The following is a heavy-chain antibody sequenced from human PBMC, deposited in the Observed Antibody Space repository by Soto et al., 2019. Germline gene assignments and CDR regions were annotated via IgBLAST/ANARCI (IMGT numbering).Heavy chain of an antibody. CDR1: GGSFSGYY. Sequence: SETLSLTYTVYGGSFSGYYWSWIRQPPGKGLEWIGEINHSGSTNYNPSLKSRVTISVDTSKNQFSLKLSSVTAADTAVYYCARRHRLVPAAPAVDYWGQGTLVTVSS. V-gene: IGHV4-34*01. D-gene: IGHD2-2*01. J-gene: IGHJ4*02. CDR2: INHSGST. CDR3: ARRHRLVPAAPAVDY.